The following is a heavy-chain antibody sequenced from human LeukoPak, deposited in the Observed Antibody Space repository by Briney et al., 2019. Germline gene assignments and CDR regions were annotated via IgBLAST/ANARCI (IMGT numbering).Heavy chain of an antibody. J-gene: IGHJ4*02. CDR2: ITGTGRTT. V-gene: IGHV3-64*02. Sequence: PGGSLRLSCAASGFTFSTYTMQWVRQAPGKGPEHVSFITGTGRTTHYADSVKGRFSISRDNSKSMLYLQMGSLRPEDTAVDYCARERAGYYYDFWGQGTLVTVSS. CDR3: ARERAGYYYDF. D-gene: IGHD6-13*01. CDR1: GFTFSTYT.